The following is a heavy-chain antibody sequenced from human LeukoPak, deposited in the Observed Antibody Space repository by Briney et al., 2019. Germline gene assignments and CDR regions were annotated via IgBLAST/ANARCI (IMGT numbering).Heavy chain of an antibody. Sequence: PSETLSLTCAVFGGSFSDYYWSWIRQPPGKGLEWIGEINHSGITNYNPSLKSRVTISADTYKNQFSLKLSSVTAADTSVYYCASDTVAGTGWGQGTLVTVSS. D-gene: IGHD6-19*01. V-gene: IGHV4-34*01. CDR3: ASDTVAGTG. CDR1: GGSFSDYY. CDR2: INHSGIT. J-gene: IGHJ4*02.